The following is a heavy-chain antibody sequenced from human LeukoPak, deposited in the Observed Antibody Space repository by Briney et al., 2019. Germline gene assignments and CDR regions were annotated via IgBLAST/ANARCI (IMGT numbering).Heavy chain of an antibody. CDR3: AREIRVSGSRAFDH. Sequence: PSETLSLTCTVSGGSISSTSYYWGWIRQPPGKGLEWIGYSGSTNYNPSLKSRVTISVDTSKNQFSLKLSSVTAADTAVYYCAREIRVSGSRAFDHWGQGTLVTVS. CDR2: YSGST. D-gene: IGHD5/OR15-5a*01. V-gene: IGHV4-61*01. J-gene: IGHJ4*02. CDR1: GGSISSTSYY.